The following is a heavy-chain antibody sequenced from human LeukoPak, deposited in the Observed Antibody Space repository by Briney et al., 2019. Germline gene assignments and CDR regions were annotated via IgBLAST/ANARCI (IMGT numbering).Heavy chain of an antibody. D-gene: IGHD1-26*01. CDR1: GYTFTGYY. Sequence: ASVKVSCKASGYTFTGYYMHWVRQAPGQGLEWMGWINPNSGGTNYAQKFQGRVTMTRDTSLSTAFMELSRLRSDDTAVYYCARGGSYPVSRAFDIWGQGTMVTVSS. V-gene: IGHV1-2*02. CDR2: INPNSGGT. J-gene: IGHJ3*02. CDR3: ARGGSYPVSRAFDI.